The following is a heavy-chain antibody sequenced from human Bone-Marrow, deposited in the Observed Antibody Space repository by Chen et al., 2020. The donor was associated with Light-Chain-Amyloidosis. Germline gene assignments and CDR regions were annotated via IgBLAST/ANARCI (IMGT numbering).Heavy chain of an antibody. Sequence: RLVESGGGLVKPGESLRLSWSASGFSFNTYSMNWVRQAPGKGLEWVSSVSSSSNYIYYADSVKGRFTISRDNARNSLYLQMDSLRVEDTATYYCVRDGQWLAQPFDFWGQGTLVAVSS. D-gene: IGHD6-19*01. V-gene: IGHV3-21*02. J-gene: IGHJ4*02. CDR3: VRDGQWLAQPFDF. CDR1: GFSFNTYS. CDR2: VSSSSNYI.